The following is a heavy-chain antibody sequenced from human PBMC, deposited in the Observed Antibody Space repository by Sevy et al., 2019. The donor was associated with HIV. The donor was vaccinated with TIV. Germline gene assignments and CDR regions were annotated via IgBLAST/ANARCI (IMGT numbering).Heavy chain of an antibody. J-gene: IGHJ4*02. Sequence: GGSLRLSCAASGFTFSSYEMNWVRQAPGKGLEWVSYISSSGSTIYYADSVKGRFTISRDYAKNSLYLQMNSLRAEDTAVYYCARGGQLETLDYWGQGTLVTVSS. CDR2: ISSSGSTI. V-gene: IGHV3-48*03. CDR1: GFTFSSYE. CDR3: ARGGQLETLDY. D-gene: IGHD6-6*01.